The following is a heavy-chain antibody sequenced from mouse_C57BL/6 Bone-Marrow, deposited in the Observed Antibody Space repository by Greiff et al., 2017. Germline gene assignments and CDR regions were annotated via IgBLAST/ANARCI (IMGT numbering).Heavy chain of an antibody. Sequence: VQLQQSGAELARPGASVKLSCKASGYTFTSYGISWVKQRTGQGLEWIGEIYPRSGNTYYNEKFKGKATLTADKSSSTAYMVLRSLPSADSVVYCCARLYYDDGGFAYWGQGTLVTVSA. J-gene: IGHJ3*01. V-gene: IGHV1-81*01. CDR2: IYPRSGNT. CDR1: GYTFTSYG. CDR3: ARLYYDDGGFAY. D-gene: IGHD2-4*01.